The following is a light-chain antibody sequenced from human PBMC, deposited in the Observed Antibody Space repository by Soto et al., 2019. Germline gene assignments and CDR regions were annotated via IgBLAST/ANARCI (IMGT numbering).Light chain of an antibody. CDR3: QQYASSPHT. J-gene: IGKJ2*01. CDR2: GAS. V-gene: IGKV3-20*01. CDR1: QSVSSSY. Sequence: EIVLTQSPGTLSLSPGERATLSCRAIQSVSSSYLAWFQQKPGQAPWLLIYGASSMATGIPDRFSGSGSGTDFTLTISRLEPEDFAVFYCQQYASSPHTFGQGTKLEIK.